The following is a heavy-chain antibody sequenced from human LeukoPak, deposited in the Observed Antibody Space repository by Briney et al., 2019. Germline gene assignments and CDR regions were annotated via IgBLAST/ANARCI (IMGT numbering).Heavy chain of an antibody. CDR3: ARFSSSWYYYYYYGMDV. CDR2: IYYSGST. V-gene: IGHV4-31*03. CDR1: GGSISSGGYY. Sequence: SETLSLTRTVSGGSISSGGYYWSWIRQHPGKGLEWIGYIYYSGSTYYNPSLKSRVTISVDTSKNQFSLKLSSVTAADTAVYYCARFSSSWYYYYYYGMDVWGQGTTVTVSS. J-gene: IGHJ6*02. D-gene: IGHD6-13*01.